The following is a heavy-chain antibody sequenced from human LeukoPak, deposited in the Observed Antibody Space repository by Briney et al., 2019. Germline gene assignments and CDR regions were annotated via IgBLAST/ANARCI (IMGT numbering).Heavy chain of an antibody. V-gene: IGHV1-69*04. CDR3: ARPTAPYCGGDCYYAEYFQH. CDR2: IIPILGIA. CDR1: GGTFSSYA. J-gene: IGHJ1*01. Sequence: SVKVSCKASGGTFSSYAISWVRQAPGQGLEWMGRIIPILGIANYAQKFQGRVTITADKSTSTAYMELSSLRSEDTAVYYCARPTAPYCGGDCYYAEYFQHWGQGTLVTVSS. D-gene: IGHD2-21*02.